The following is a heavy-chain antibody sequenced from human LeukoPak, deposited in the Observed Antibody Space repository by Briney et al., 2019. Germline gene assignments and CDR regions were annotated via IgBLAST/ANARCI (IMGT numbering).Heavy chain of an antibody. V-gene: IGHV4-59*01. CDR2: IYYSGST. Sequence: PSETLSLTRTVSGGSISSYYWSWIRQPPGKGLEWIGYIYYSGSTNYNPSLKSRVTISVDTSKNQFPLKLSSVTAADTAVYYCARGAETAMGDYWGQGTLVTVSS. D-gene: IGHD5-18*01. CDR3: ARGAETAMGDY. J-gene: IGHJ4*02. CDR1: GGSISSYY.